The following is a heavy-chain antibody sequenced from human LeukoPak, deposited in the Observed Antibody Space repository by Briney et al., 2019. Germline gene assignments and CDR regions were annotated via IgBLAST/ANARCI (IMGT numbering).Heavy chain of an antibody. Sequence: ASVKVSCKASGYTFTGYYMHWVRQAPGQGLEWMGWINPNSGGTNYAQKFQGRVTMTRDTSKNQFSLKLSSVTAADTAVYYCARQPEDVGENYFDYWGQGTLVTVSS. CDR1: GYTFTGYY. CDR2: INPNSGGT. V-gene: IGHV1-2*02. CDR3: ARQPEDVGENYFDY. D-gene: IGHD3-16*01. J-gene: IGHJ4*02.